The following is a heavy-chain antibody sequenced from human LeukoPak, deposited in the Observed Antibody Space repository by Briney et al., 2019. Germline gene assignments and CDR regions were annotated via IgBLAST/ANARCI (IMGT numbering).Heavy chain of an antibody. D-gene: IGHD2-2*01. V-gene: IGHV4-59*08. CDR3: ARHHSGLGYCISTSSPGYYYYYMDV. J-gene: IGHJ6*03. Sequence: SETLSLTWTVSTSSIPSTYPGSSRQPPGKGLEWIGYIYYSGSTNYNPSLKSRVTISVDTSKNQFSLKLSSVIAADTVAYYGARHHSGLGYCISTSSPGYYYYYMDVWGKGTTVTVSS. CDR1: TSSIPSTY. CDR2: IYYSGST.